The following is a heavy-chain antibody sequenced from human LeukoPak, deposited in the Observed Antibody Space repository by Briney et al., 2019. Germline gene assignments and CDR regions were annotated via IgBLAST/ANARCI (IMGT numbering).Heavy chain of an antibody. Sequence: PGGSLRLSCAASGFTFSDYYMSWIRQAPGKGLEWVSCISTTGGTIYYADSVKGRFTISRDNAKNSLYLQMNSLRAEDTAVYYCARVRVDAFDIWGQGTMVTVSS. CDR3: ARVRVDAFDI. D-gene: IGHD3-16*01. V-gene: IGHV3-11*04. J-gene: IGHJ3*02. CDR2: ISTTGGTI. CDR1: GFTFSDYY.